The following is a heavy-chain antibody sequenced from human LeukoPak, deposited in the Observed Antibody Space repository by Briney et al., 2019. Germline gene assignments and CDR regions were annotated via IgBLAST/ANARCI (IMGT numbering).Heavy chain of an antibody. CDR3: ARTQYGGYVNY. CDR2: IYYSGST. CDR1: GGSISSYY. J-gene: IGHJ4*02. Sequence: SETLSLTCTVSGGSISSYYWSWIRQPPGKGLEWIGYIYYSGSTNHNPSLKSRVTISVDTSKNQFSLKLSSVTAADTAVYYCARTQYGGYVNYWGQGTLVTVSS. V-gene: IGHV4-59*08. D-gene: IGHD4/OR15-4a*01.